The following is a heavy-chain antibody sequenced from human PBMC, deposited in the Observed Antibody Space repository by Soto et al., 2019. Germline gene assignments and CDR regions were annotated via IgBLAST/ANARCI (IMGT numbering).Heavy chain of an antibody. CDR2: IYYSGST. CDR3: ARDDFDYFDY. J-gene: IGHJ4*02. CDR1: GGSISTYY. Sequence: QVQLQESGPGLVKPSETLSLTCTVSGGSISTYYWSWIRQPPGKGLEWIGYIYYSGSTNYNPSLESRVPISVDTSKNQFSLRLSSVTAADAAVYYCARDDFDYFDYWGQGTLVTVSS. V-gene: IGHV4-59*01. D-gene: IGHD2-21*02.